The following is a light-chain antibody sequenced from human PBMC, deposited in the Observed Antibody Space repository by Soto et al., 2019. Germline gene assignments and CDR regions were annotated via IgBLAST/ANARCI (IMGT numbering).Light chain of an antibody. V-gene: IGKV3-20*01. CDR2: DAS. J-gene: IGKJ1*01. CDR1: QSVSSSY. Sequence: EIVLTQSPGTLSLSPGERATLSCRASQSVSSSYLAWYQQKPGQAPRLLIYDASSRATGIPDRFSGSGSGTDFTLTISRLEPEDFAVYYCQQYGSPRTFGQGTKVEIK. CDR3: QQYGSPRT.